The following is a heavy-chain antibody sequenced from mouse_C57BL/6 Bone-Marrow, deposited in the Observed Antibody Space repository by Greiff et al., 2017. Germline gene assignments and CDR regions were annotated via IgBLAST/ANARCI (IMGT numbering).Heavy chain of an antibody. Sequence: VQLQEPGPGLVQPSPSLSITCTASGYSLTSYGVHWVRQSPGQGLEWLGVIWRGGSTAYNAAFISRLSISKDNSKGQVFCKMNSLQADETAVYYWATSCGYWYFDVWGTGTTVTVSS. CDR3: ATSCGYWYFDV. J-gene: IGHJ1*03. CDR1: GYSLTSYG. CDR2: IWRGGST. V-gene: IGHV2-2*01.